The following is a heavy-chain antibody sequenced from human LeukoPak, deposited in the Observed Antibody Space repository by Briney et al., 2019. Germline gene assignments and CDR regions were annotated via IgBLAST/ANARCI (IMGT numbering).Heavy chain of an antibody. V-gene: IGHV3-21*01. J-gene: IGHJ6*03. CDR1: GFTFSSYS. CDR3: ARGKVPAATYSYMDV. CDR2: ISSSSSYI. D-gene: IGHD2-2*01. Sequence: GGSLRLSCAASGFTFSSYSMNWVRQAPGKGLEWVSSISSSSSYIYYADSVKGRFTISRDNAKNSLYLQMNSLRAEDTAVYYCARGKVPAATYSYMDVWGKGTTVTVSS.